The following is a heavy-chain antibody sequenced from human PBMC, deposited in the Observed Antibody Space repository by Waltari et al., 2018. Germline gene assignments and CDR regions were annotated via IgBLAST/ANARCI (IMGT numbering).Heavy chain of an antibody. CDR2: IIPICGTA. V-gene: IGHV1-69*12. CDR1: GGTFSSYA. CDR3: ARSELGRAPRNYYYYDMDV. J-gene: IGHJ6*03. D-gene: IGHD7-27*01. Sequence: QVQLVQSGAEVKKPGSSVKVSCKASGGTFSSYAISWVRTAPGQGLEWMGGIIPICGTANDAQKCKGRVTITADESTGTAYMELSGLRSEDTAVYYCARSELGRAPRNYYYYDMDVWGKGTTVTVSS.